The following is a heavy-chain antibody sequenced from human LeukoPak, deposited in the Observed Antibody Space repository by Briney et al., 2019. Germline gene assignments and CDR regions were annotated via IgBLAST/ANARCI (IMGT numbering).Heavy chain of an antibody. D-gene: IGHD3-10*01. CDR2: IYYSGST. Sequence: GSLRHSCAASGFTFSSYSMSWVRQPPGKGLECIGSIYYSGSTYYNPSLKSRVTISVDTSKNQFSLKLSSVTAADTAVYYCASCPWFGEDVGYWGQGTLVTVSS. V-gene: IGHV4-39*07. J-gene: IGHJ4*02. CDR3: ASCPWFGEDVGY. CDR1: GFTFSSYS.